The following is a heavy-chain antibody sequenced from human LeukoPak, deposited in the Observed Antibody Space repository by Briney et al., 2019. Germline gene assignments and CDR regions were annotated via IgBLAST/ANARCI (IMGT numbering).Heavy chain of an antibody. CDR2: INHSGST. CDR1: GGSFSGYY. Sequence: SETLSLTCAVYGGSFSGYYWSWIRQPPGRGLEWIGEINHSGSTNYNPSLKSRVTISVDTSKNQFSLKLSSVTAADTAVYYCASTSPKYYYESSGYSSLFDNWGQGTLVTVSS. D-gene: IGHD3-22*01. V-gene: IGHV4-34*01. J-gene: IGHJ4*02. CDR3: ASTSPKYYYESSGYSSLFDN.